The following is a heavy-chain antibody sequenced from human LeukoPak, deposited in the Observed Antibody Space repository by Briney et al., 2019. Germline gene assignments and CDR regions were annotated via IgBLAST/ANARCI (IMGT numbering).Heavy chain of an antibody. Sequence: SLRLSCAASGFTFDDYAMHWVRQAPGKGLEWVSGISWNSGSIGYADSVKGRFTISRDNAKNSLYLQMNSLRAEDMALYYCAKGQALPGVDILTDQIPGADAFDIWGQGTMVTVSS. D-gene: IGHD3-9*01. J-gene: IGHJ3*02. CDR3: AKGQALPGVDILTDQIPGADAFDI. V-gene: IGHV3-9*03. CDR1: GFTFDDYA. CDR2: ISWNSGSI.